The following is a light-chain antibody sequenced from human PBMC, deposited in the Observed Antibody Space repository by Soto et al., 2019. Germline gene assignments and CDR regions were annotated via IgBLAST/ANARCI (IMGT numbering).Light chain of an antibody. CDR2: AAS. CDR3: QQSYSTPLT. Sequence: DIQMTQSPSSLSVSVGDRVTITCRASQSIGGFLNWYQQKLGKAPKLLIYAASSLQSGVPSRFSGSGSGTDFTLTISSLQPEDFATHYCQQSYSTPLTFGGGTKVDIK. J-gene: IGKJ4*01. V-gene: IGKV1-39*01. CDR1: QSIGGF.